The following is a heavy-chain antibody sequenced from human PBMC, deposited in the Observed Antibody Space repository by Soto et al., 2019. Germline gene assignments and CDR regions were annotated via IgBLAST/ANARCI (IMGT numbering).Heavy chain of an antibody. Sequence: PRGSLRLSCAASGFTFDDYTMHWVRQAPGKGLEWVSLISWDGGSTYYADSVKGRFTISRDNSKNSLYLQMNSLRTEDTALYYCAKATYYYDSSGSPFDYWGQGT. CDR2: ISWDGGST. CDR3: AKATYYYDSSGSPFDY. D-gene: IGHD3-22*01. V-gene: IGHV3-43*01. J-gene: IGHJ4*02. CDR1: GFTFDDYT.